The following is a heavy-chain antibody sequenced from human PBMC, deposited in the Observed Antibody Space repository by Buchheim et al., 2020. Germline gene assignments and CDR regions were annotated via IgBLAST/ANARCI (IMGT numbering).Heavy chain of an antibody. CDR1: GFTFSSYS. V-gene: IGHV3-21*01. CDR2: ISSSSSYI. D-gene: IGHD3-3*01. J-gene: IGHJ4*02. Sequence: EVQLVESGGGLVKPGGSLRLSCAASGFTFSSYSMNWVRQAPGKGLEWVSSISSSSSYIYYADSVRGRFTISRDNAKNSLFLQMNSLGAEDTAVYYCARDLEDDLAFDSWGQGTL. CDR3: ARDLEDDLAFDS.